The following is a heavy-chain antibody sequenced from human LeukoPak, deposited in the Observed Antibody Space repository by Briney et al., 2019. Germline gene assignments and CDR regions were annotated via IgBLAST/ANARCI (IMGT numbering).Heavy chain of an antibody. CDR3: ARDHLDYYDSSGYYARPHFDY. Sequence: KSGGSLRLSCAASGFTFSSYSMNWVRQAPGKGLEWVSSISSSSGYIYYADSVKGRFTISRDNAKNSLYLQMNSLRAEDTAVYYCARDHLDYYDSSGYYARPHFDYWGQGTLVTVSS. CDR2: ISSSSGYI. D-gene: IGHD3-22*01. J-gene: IGHJ4*02. CDR1: GFTFSSYS. V-gene: IGHV3-21*01.